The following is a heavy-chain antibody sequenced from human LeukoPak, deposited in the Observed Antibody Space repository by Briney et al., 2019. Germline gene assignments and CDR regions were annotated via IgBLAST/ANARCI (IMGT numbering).Heavy chain of an antibody. Sequence: PGGSLRLSCAASGFTFSSYGMHWVRQAPGKGLEWVAVIWYDGSNKYYADSVKGRFTISRDNAKNSLYLQMNSLRAEDTAVYYCARASVAAQQDYWGQGTLVTVSS. D-gene: IGHD6-19*01. J-gene: IGHJ4*02. V-gene: IGHV3-33*01. CDR3: ARASVAAQQDY. CDR1: GFTFSSYG. CDR2: IWYDGSNK.